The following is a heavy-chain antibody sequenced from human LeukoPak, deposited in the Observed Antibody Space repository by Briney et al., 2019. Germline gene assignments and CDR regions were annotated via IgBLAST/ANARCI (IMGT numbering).Heavy chain of an antibody. Sequence: GESLKISCKGSEYSFASYWLGWVRQMPGKGLEWMGMIYPGDSDTRYSPSFQGHVTISADKSINTAYLQWSSLKASDTAMYYCARYYYDSSGKLDYWGQGTLVTVSS. CDR1: EYSFASYW. V-gene: IGHV5-51*01. CDR2: IYPGDSDT. CDR3: ARYYYDSSGKLDY. J-gene: IGHJ4*02. D-gene: IGHD3-22*01.